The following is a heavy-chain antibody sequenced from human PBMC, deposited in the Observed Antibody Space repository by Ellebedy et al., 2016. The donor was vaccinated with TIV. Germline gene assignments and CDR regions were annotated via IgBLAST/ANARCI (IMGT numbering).Heavy chain of an antibody. J-gene: IGHJ4*02. CDR3: ARDGYTTAFDY. CDR2: IIPIFGTA. CDR1: GGVFTSFG. Sequence: ASVKVSCKATGGVFTSFGLSWVRQAPGQGLEWMGGIIPIFGTANYAQKFQGRVTITADKSTSTAYMELSRLRSDDTAVYYCARDGYTTAFDYWGQGTLVTVSS. V-gene: IGHV1-69*06. D-gene: IGHD5-18*01.